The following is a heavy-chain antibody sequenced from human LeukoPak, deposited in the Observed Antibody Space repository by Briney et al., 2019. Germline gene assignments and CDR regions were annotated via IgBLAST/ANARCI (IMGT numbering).Heavy chain of an antibody. CDR1: GFTFSSFA. Sequence: GRSLRLSCAASGFTFSSFAMHWVRQAPGKGLEWVAVISYDGSNKYYADSVKGRFTISRDNSKNTLYLQMNSLRTEDTAVYYCGAGPADCGGDCYTIHRHLHHWGQGTLVTVSS. CDR3: GAGPADCGGDCYTIHRHLHH. CDR2: ISYDGSNK. V-gene: IGHV3-30-3*01. D-gene: IGHD2-21*01. J-gene: IGHJ1*01.